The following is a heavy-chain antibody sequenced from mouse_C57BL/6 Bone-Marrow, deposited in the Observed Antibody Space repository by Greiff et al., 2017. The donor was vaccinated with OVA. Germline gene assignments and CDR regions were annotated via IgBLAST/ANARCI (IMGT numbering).Heavy chain of an antibody. CDR3: TTSYYSNYEDWYFDV. CDR2: IDPENGDT. CDR1: GFNIKDDY. V-gene: IGHV14-4*01. D-gene: IGHD2-5*01. J-gene: IGHJ1*03. Sequence: VQLQQSGAELVRPGASVKLSCTASGFNIKDDYMPWVKQRPEQGLEWIGWIDPENGDTEYASKFQGKATITADTSSNTAYLQLSSLTSEDTAVYYCTTSYYSNYEDWYFDVWGTGTTVTVSS.